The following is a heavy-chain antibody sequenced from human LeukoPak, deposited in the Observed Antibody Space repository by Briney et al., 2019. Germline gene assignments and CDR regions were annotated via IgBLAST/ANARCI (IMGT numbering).Heavy chain of an antibody. CDR3: ARDARRYDSSGYYDY. J-gene: IGHJ4*02. D-gene: IGHD3-22*01. CDR1: GGSISSYY. CDR2: IYTSGST. Sequence: SETLSLTCTVSGGSISSYYWSWIRQPAGKGLEWIGRIYTSGSTNYNPSLKSRVTMSVDTSKNQFSLELSSVTAADTAVYYCARDARRYDSSGYYDYWGQGTLVTVSS. V-gene: IGHV4-4*07.